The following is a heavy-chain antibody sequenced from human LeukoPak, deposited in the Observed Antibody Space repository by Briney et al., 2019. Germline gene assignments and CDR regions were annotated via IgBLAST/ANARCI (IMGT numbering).Heavy chain of an antibody. CDR2: INHSGST. Sequence: SETLSLTCAVYGGSFSGYYWSWIRQPPGKGLEWIGEINHSGSTNYNPSLKSRVTISVDTSKNQFSLKLSSVTAADTAVYYCAKIMDGSYPAREDCWGQGTLVTVSS. CDR3: AKIMDGSYPAREDC. J-gene: IGHJ4*02. D-gene: IGHD1-26*01. CDR1: GGSFSGYY. V-gene: IGHV4-34*01.